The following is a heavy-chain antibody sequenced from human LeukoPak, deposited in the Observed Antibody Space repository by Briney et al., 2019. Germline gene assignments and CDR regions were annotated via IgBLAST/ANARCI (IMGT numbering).Heavy chain of an antibody. V-gene: IGHV1-18*04. J-gene: IGHJ4*02. Sequence: ASVKVSCKASGYTFTDFYIHWVRQAPGQGLEWMGWISAYNGNTNYAQKLQGRVTMTTDTSTSTAYMELRSLRSDDTAVYYCARDSNEDYGDYVYYWGQGTLVTVSS. D-gene: IGHD4-17*01. CDR3: ARDSNEDYGDYVYY. CDR2: ISAYNGNT. CDR1: GYTFTDFY.